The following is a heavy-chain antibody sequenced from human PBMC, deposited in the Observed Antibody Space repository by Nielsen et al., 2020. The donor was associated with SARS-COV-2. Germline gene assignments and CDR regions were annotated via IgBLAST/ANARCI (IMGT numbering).Heavy chain of an antibody. CDR3: ARIGYHDYEVED. CDR1: GLTFRNYW. V-gene: IGHV3-7*01. D-gene: IGHD3-16*01. J-gene: IGHJ4*02. Sequence: GESLKISCAAYGLTFRNYWMSWVRQAPGKGLEWVANINQDVSAKHYVDSVKGRFTISRDNAKNSLYLQMNSLRAEDTAVYYCARIGYHDYEVEDWGQGTLVTVSS. CDR2: INQDVSAK.